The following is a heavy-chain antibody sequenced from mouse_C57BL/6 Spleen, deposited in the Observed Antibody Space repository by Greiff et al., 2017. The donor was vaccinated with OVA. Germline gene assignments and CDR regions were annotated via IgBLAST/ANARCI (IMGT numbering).Heavy chain of an antibody. CDR2: IWSDGST. J-gene: IGHJ4*01. CDR1: GFSLTSYG. Sequence: VQVVESGPGLVAPSQSLSITCTVSGFSLTSYGVHWVRQPPGKGLEWLVVIWSDGSTTYNSALKSRLSISKDNSKSQVLLKMNSLQTDDTAMYYGGRQGYGYDGYAMDDWGKGTSVTVSS. V-gene: IGHV2-6-1*01. D-gene: IGHD2-2*01. CDR3: GRQGYGYDGYAMDD.